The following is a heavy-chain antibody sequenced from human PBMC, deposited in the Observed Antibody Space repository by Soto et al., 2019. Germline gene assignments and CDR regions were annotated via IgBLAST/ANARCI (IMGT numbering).Heavy chain of an antibody. V-gene: IGHV3-23*01. CDR1: GFTFSFYS. D-gene: IGHD5-18*01. CDR3: ASRHISKGYHPS. Sequence: GGSLRLSCTASGFTFSFYSMSWVRQAPGKGLEWVSSIGGRGDNTFYADSVKGRFTISRDNSKNTLYLQMNSLTVDDTALYYCASRHISKGYHPSLGRGTLVTVSS. CDR2: IGGRGDNT. J-gene: IGHJ5*02.